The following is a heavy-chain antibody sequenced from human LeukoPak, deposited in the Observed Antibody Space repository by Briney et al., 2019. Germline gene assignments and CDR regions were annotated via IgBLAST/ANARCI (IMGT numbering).Heavy chain of an antibody. CDR2: IIPIFGTA. CDR3: ARLPLRSIAVGYYGMDV. J-gene: IGHJ6*02. Sequence: ASVKVSCKASGGTFSSYAISWVRQAPGQGLEWMGGIIPIFGTANYAQKFQGRVTITADESTSTAYMELSSLRSEDTAVYYCARLPLRSIAVGYYGMDVWGQGTTVTVSS. D-gene: IGHD6-6*01. CDR1: GGTFSSYA. V-gene: IGHV1-69*13.